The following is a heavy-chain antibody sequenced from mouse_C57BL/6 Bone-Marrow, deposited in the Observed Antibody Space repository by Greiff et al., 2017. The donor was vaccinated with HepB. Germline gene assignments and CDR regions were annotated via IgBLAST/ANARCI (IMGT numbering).Heavy chain of an antibody. J-gene: IGHJ4*01. CDR1: GFTFSDFY. CDR2: SRNKANDYTT. Sequence: DVQLVESGGGLVQSGRSLRLSCATSGFTFSDFYMEWVRQAPGKGLEWIAASRNKANDYTTEYSASVKGRFIVSRDTSQSILYLQMNALRAEDTAIYYCARDAFYYSNYGAMDYWGQGTSVTVSS. CDR3: ARDAFYYSNYGAMDY. V-gene: IGHV7-1*01. D-gene: IGHD2-5*01.